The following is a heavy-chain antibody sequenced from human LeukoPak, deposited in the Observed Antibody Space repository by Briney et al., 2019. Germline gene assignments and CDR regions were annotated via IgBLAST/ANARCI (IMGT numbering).Heavy chain of an antibody. CDR3: AKQLGYCSDGSCYFPY. V-gene: IGHV3-23*01. CDR2: ISNNGGYT. CDR1: GLTFSNYA. J-gene: IGHJ4*02. Sequence: GGSLRLSCAVSGLTFSNYAMTWVRQAPGKGLEWVSAISNNGGYTYYADSVQGRFTISRDNSKSTLCLQMNSLRAEDTAVYYCAKQLGYCSDGSCYFPYWGQGTLVTVSS. D-gene: IGHD2-15*01.